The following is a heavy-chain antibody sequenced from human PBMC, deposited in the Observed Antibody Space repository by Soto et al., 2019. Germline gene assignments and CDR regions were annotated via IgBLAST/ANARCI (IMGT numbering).Heavy chain of an antibody. J-gene: IGHJ4*02. CDR3: AKADGEQWLIPHLDN. Sequence: PGGSLRLSCEASGFNFKKFAMGWVRQAPGEGLEWVSGISCCGGSTFYADSVKGRFSLARDDSKNTLSLQLNSLGVEDTAHYYCAKADGEQWLIPHLDNWGQGTQVTVSS. V-gene: IGHV3-23*01. CDR2: ISCCGGST. CDR1: GFNFKKFA. D-gene: IGHD6-19*01.